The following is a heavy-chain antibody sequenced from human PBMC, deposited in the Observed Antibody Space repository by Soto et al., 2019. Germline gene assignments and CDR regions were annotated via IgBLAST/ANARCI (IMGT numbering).Heavy chain of an antibody. J-gene: IGHJ5*02. Sequence: QVQLVQSGAEVKKPGASVKVSCKASGYTFTSYGISWARQAPGQGLEWMGWISAYNGNTNYAQKLQGRVTMTTDTSTSTAYMELRSLRSDDTAVYYCARSITIFGVVISWFDPWGQGTLVTVSS. CDR1: GYTFTSYG. CDR2: ISAYNGNT. V-gene: IGHV1-18*01. D-gene: IGHD3-3*01. CDR3: ARSITIFGVVISWFDP.